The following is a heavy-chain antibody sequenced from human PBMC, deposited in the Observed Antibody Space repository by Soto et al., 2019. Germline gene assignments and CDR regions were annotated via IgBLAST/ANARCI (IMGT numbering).Heavy chain of an antibody. J-gene: IGHJ4*02. CDR2: ITPILGTP. V-gene: IGHV1-69*01. CDR1: GGAFSNFA. CDR3: VRGGSGSRGDY. Sequence: QVQLVQSGAEMKKPGSSVKVSCKTSGGAFSNFAVSWVRQAPGQGLEWVGGITPILGTPSYAQKFQGRVTITADVSTTSAYMEITSLTSEDGALYYCVRGGSGSRGDYWGQGTLVTVSS. D-gene: IGHD3-10*01.